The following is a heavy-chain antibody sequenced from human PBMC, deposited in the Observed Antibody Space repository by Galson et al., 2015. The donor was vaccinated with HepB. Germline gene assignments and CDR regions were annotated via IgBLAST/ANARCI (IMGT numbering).Heavy chain of an antibody. V-gene: IGHV4-30-4*01. Sequence: LSLTCTVSGDFISSGDYYWSWIRQPPGKGLEWIGYIYYSGSTYYSPSLKSRVTISVDTSKNQFSLKLTSVTAADTAMYYCARGITMVRGPVRNWFDPWGQGTLVTVSS. CDR1: GDFISSGDYY. CDR2: IYYSGST. J-gene: IGHJ5*02. D-gene: IGHD3-10*01. CDR3: ARGITMVRGPVRNWFDP.